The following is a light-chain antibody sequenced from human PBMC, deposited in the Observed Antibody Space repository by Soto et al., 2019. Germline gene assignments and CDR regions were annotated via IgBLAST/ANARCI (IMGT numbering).Light chain of an antibody. V-gene: IGKV3-20*01. CDR2: GAS. CDR3: QQYGRSPIT. Sequence: EIVLTQSPGTLSLSPGERATLSCRASQSVRSSYLAWYQQKPGQAPRLLIYGASSRATGIPDRFRGSGSGTDFTLTISRLEPEDFALYYCQQYGRSPITFGQGTRLEIK. CDR1: QSVRSSY. J-gene: IGKJ5*01.